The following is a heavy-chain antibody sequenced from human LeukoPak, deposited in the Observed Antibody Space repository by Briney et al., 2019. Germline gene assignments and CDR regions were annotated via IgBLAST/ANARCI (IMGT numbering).Heavy chain of an antibody. CDR2: IYYSGST. CDR1: GGSISSGDYY. V-gene: IGHV4-30-4*01. CDR3: ARRDDYGDLVPGPFYY. Sequence: SETLSLTCTVSGGSISSGDYYWSWIRQPPGKGLEWIGYIYYSGSTYYNPSLKSRVTISVDTSKNQFSLKLSSVTAADTAVYYCARRDDYGDLVPGPFYYWGQGTLVTVSS. J-gene: IGHJ4*02. D-gene: IGHD4-17*01.